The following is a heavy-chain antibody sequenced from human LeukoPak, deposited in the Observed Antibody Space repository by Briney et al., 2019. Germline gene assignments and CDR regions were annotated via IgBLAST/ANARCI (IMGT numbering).Heavy chain of an antibody. J-gene: IGHJ4*02. V-gene: IGHV3-33*01. Sequence: GRSLRLSCAASGFTFSNYGMHWVRQAPGKGLEWVALIWYDGSNKYYTDSVKGRLTISRDNSKDTLFLQMNSLRVEDTAVYYCAREGPRGDSQFDYWGQGTLDTVSS. CDR3: AREGPRGDSQFDY. CDR1: GFTFSNYG. CDR2: IWYDGSNK. D-gene: IGHD2-21*01.